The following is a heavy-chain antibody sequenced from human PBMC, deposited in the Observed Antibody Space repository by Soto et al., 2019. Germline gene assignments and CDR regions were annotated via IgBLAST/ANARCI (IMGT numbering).Heavy chain of an antibody. CDR3: ARQRITIFGVVITRHWYFDL. V-gene: IGHV1-3*01. Sequence: ASVKVSCKASGYTFTSYAMHWVRQAPGQRLEWMGWINAGNSNTKYSQKFQGRVTITRDTSASTAYMELSSLRSEDTAVYYCARQRITIFGVVITRHWYFDLWGRGTLVTVS. J-gene: IGHJ2*01. CDR1: GYTFTSYA. D-gene: IGHD3-3*01. CDR2: INAGNSNT.